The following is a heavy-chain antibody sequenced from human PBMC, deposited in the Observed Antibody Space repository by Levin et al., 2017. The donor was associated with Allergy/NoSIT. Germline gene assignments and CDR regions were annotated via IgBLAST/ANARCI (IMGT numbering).Heavy chain of an antibody. CDR3: AKVDGSTYFDY. J-gene: IGHJ4*02. CDR2: ISDDGTNK. D-gene: IGHD2-2*01. Sequence: GGSLRLSCAASGFTFSSYGMHWVRQAPGKGLEWVAVISDDGTNKKYVDSVKGRFTISRDNSKHTLYLQMNSLRVEDTAVYHCAKVDGSTYFDYWGQGALVTVSS. V-gene: IGHV3-30*18. CDR1: GFTFSSYG.